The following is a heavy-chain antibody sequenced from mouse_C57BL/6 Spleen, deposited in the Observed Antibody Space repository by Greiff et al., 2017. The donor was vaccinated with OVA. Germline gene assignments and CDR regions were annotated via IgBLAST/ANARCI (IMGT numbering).Heavy chain of an antibody. V-gene: IGHV5-4*03. CDR1: GFTFSSYA. Sequence: DVKLVESGGGLVKPGGSLKLSCAASGFTFSSYAMSWVRQTPEKRLEWVATISDGGSYTYYPDNVKGRFTISRDNAKNNLYLQMSHLKSEDTAMYYCASYSNYYFDYWGQGTTLTVSS. D-gene: IGHD2-5*01. CDR2: ISDGGSYT. J-gene: IGHJ2*01. CDR3: ASYSNYYFDY.